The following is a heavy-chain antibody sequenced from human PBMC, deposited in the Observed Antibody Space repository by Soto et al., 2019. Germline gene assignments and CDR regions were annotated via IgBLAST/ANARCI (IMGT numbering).Heavy chain of an antibody. CDR2: ISGGGINK. CDR1: GFTFSDYA. J-gene: IGHJ4*02. Sequence: QVQLVESGGGVVQPGSSLRLSCSASGFTFSDYAINWVRQAPGKGLEWVASISGGGINKYIADSVKGRFIISRDNSKNTVLLQMSSLGPEDTAVYYWARRLTPSVSAMGYWGQGTLVTVSS. CDR3: ARRLTPSVSAMGY. V-gene: IGHV3-30-3*01. D-gene: IGHD2-8*01.